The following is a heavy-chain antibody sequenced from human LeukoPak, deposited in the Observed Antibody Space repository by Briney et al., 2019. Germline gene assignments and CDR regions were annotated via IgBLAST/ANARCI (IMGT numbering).Heavy chain of an antibody. D-gene: IGHD3-22*01. J-gene: IGHJ4*02. CDR1: GFTFSSYA. V-gene: IGHV3-23*01. Sequence: GGSLRLSCAASGFTFSSYAVSWVRQAPGMGLEWVSAISGSGGSTYYADSVKGRFTISRDNSKNTLYLQMNSLRAEDTAVYYCAKSLPNYYDSSGYSGFDYWGQGTLVTVSS. CDR3: AKSLPNYYDSSGYSGFDY. CDR2: ISGSGGST.